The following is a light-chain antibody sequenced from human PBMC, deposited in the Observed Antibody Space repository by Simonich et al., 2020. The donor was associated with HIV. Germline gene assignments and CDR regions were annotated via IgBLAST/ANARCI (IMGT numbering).Light chain of an antibody. J-gene: IGKJ2*01. V-gene: IGKV4-1*01. CDR2: LAS. Sequence: DIVMTQSPDSLAVSLGERATINCKSSRSVLYRSNNKNYLSWYQPKPGQPPQLLIYLASTRESGVPDRFSATGSGTNFTLTINSLQAEDVAVYYCQQYYDTPQTFGQGTKLEIK. CDR3: QQYYDTPQT. CDR1: RSVLYRSNNKNY.